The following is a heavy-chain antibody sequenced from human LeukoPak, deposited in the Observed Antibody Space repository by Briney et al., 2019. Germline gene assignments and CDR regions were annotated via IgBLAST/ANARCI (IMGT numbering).Heavy chain of an antibody. V-gene: IGHV6-1*01. Sequence: SQTLSLTCAISGNSVSSNSATWTWLRQPPSRGLEWLGRTYYRSKWYNDYAVSVKSRIVINPDTSKNQFSLQLNSVTPEDTAVYYCARGSSSNSWYFDYWGQGTLVTVSS. CDR3: ARGSSSNSWYFDY. CDR2: TYYRSKWYN. J-gene: IGHJ4*02. CDR1: GNSVSSNSAT. D-gene: IGHD6-13*01.